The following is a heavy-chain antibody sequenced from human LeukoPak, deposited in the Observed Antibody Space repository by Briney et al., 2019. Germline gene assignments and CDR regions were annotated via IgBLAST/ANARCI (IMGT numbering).Heavy chain of an antibody. CDR3: ARYGYYSYYYYGMDV. Sequence: PGGSLRLSCAASGFTFSSYAMSWVRQAPGKGLEWVSSISSSSSYIYYADSVKGRFTISRDNAKNSLYLQMNSLRAEDTAVYYCARYGYYSYYYYGMDVWGQGTTVTVSS. CDR1: GFTFSSYA. J-gene: IGHJ6*02. D-gene: IGHD3-10*01. V-gene: IGHV3-21*01. CDR2: ISSSSSYI.